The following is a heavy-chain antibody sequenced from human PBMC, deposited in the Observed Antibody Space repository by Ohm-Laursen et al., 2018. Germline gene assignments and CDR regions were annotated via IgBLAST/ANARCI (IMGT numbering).Heavy chain of an antibody. V-gene: IGHV3-23*01. CDR2: ISGSGGRT. Sequence: SLRLSCAASGFTFNNNAMSWVRQAPGKGLEWVSGISGSGGRTYYADSVKGRFTISRDNSKNTLYLQMNSLRTEDTAVYYCARDQGARSSGSTYWGQGTLVTVSS. CDR3: ARDQGARSSGSTY. CDR1: GFTFNNNA. D-gene: IGHD3-10*01. J-gene: IGHJ4*02.